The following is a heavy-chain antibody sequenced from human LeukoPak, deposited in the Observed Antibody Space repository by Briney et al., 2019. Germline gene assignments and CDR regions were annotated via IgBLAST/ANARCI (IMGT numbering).Heavy chain of an antibody. V-gene: IGHV4-38-2*02. J-gene: IGHJ5*02. CDR3: ASSSGWSFDP. Sequence: SETLSLTCTVSGYSISSGYYWGWIRQPPGQGLEWIGSIYHSGSTHYNPSLKSRVTISVDTSKNQFSLKLSSVTAADTAVYYCASSSGWSFDPWGQGTLVTVSS. CDR1: GYSISSGYY. D-gene: IGHD6-19*01. CDR2: IYHSGST.